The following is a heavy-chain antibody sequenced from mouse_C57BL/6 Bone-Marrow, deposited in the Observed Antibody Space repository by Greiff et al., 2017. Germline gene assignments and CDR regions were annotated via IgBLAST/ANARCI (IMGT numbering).Heavy chain of an antibody. J-gene: IGHJ4*01. CDR2: IVPENGDT. D-gene: IGHD3-1*01. CDR3: TSVRVDALDC. Sequence: VQLLQSGAELVRPGASVKLSCTASGFNIKDDYMHWVKQRPEQGLEWIGWIVPENGDTEYASKFQGKVTITADTSSNTACMQLSSLTSEDTAVYYCTSVRVDALDCWGRGTSATVTS. CDR1: GFNIKDDY. V-gene: IGHV14-4*01.